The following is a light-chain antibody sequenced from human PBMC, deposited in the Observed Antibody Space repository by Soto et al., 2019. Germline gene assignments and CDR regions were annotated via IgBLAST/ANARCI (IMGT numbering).Light chain of an antibody. CDR1: QTISSF. CDR3: QQRFRSPVT. Sequence: DIQMTQSPSSLSASVGDNVTITCRASQTISSFLNWHQQKVGKAPKVLMYAAASPQSGVPSRFSGSGSGTHFTLTISSLQPEDSATYYCQQRFRSPVTFGGGTKVEIK. V-gene: IGKV1-39*01. J-gene: IGKJ4*01. CDR2: AAA.